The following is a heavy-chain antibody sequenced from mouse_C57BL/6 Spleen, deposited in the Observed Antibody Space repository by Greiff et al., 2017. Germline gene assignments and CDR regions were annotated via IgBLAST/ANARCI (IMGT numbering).Heavy chain of an antibody. Sequence: VQLVESGAELVRPGTSVKMSCKASGYTFTNYWIGWAKQRPGHGLEWIGDIYPGGGYTNYNEKFKGKATLTADKSSSTAYMQFSSLTSEDSAIYYCARSRDYGGVWYFDVWGTGTTVTVSS. CDR2: IYPGGGYT. CDR1: GYTFTNYW. D-gene: IGHD2-4*01. CDR3: ARSRDYGGVWYFDV. V-gene: IGHV1-63*01. J-gene: IGHJ1*03.